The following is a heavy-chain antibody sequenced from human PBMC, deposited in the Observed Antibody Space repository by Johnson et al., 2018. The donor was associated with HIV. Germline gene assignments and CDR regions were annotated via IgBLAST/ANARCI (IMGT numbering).Heavy chain of an antibody. D-gene: IGHD6-19*01. J-gene: IGHJ3*02. CDR3: ARPSRTVDSSGWYDWGVFDI. V-gene: IGHV3-74*02. CDR2: INTDGTIT. CDR1: GFTFSDYY. Sequence: VQLVESGGGLVKPGGSLRLSCAASGFTFSDYYMSWIRQAPGKGLVWFSRINTDGTITTYADSVKGRFTISRDNAKSTLYLQRNSLRAEDTAVYYCARPSRTVDSSGWYDWGVFDIWGQGTMVTVSS.